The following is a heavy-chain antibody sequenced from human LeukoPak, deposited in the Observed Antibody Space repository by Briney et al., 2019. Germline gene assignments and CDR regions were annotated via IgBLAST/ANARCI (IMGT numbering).Heavy chain of an antibody. V-gene: IGHV3-23*01. J-gene: IGHJ4*02. CDR1: GFTFNSYA. CDR2: ISSSGGST. D-gene: IGHD3-3*01. Sequence: GGSLRLSCAASGFTFNSYAMSWVRQAPGKRLEWVSTISSSGGSTHYADSVKGRFTISRDISKSTLYLQMNSLRAEDTAVYYCAKDRGFLRGYFDYWGQGTLVTVSS. CDR3: AKDRGFLRGYFDY.